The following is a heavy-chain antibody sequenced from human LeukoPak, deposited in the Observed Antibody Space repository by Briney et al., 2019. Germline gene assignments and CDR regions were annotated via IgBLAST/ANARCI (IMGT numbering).Heavy chain of an antibody. CDR3: ARQVLRFLEWLPLDY. CDR1: GFTFSDYY. CDR2: ISSSGSTI. J-gene: IGHJ4*02. V-gene: IGHV3-11*01. D-gene: IGHD3-3*01. Sequence: PGGSLRLSCAASGFTFSDYYMSWIRQAPGEGLEWVSYISSSGSTIYYADSVKGRFTISRDNAKNSLYLQMNSLRAEDTAVYYCARQVLRFLEWLPLDYRGQGTLVTVSS.